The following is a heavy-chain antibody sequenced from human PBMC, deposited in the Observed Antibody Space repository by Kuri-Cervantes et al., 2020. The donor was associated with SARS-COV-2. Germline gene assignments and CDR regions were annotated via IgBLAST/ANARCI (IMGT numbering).Heavy chain of an antibody. D-gene: IGHD3-3*01. J-gene: IGHJ6*02. CDR2: INHSGST. V-gene: IGHV4-34*01. CDR3: AGTYYDFWSAPRGYYYYGMDV. Sequence: SQTLSLTCAVYGGSFSGYYWSWIRQPPGKGLEWIGEINHSGSTNYSPSLKSRVTISVDTSKNQFSLKLSSVTAADTAVYYCAGTYYDFWSAPRGYYYYGMDVWGQGTTVTVSS. CDR1: GGSFSGYY.